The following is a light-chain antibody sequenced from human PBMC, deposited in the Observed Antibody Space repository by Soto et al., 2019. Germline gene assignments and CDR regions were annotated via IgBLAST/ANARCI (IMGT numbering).Light chain of an antibody. CDR1: QSVSSY. Sequence: EIVLTQSPATLSLSPGERATLSCRASQSVSSYLAWYQQKPGQAPRLLIYDAFNRATGIPARFSGSGSGTDFTLTISSLEPEDFAVYSCQQRSSWPFTFGPGTKVDI. J-gene: IGKJ3*01. CDR2: DAF. CDR3: QQRSSWPFT. V-gene: IGKV3-11*01.